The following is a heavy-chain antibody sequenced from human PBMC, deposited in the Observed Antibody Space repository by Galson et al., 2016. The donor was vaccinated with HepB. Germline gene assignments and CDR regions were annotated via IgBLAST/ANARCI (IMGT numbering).Heavy chain of an antibody. CDR2: ISWNSNNI. D-gene: IGHD2/OR15-2a*01. CDR3: ASESHVGTTFYYFDS. Sequence: SLRLSCAASGFTFDDYAMNWVRQIPGKGLEWVSRISWNSNNIGYADSVKGRFTISRDNAKNSLYLQMNSLRVEDTAFYFCASESHVGTTFYYFDSWGQGTLVTVSS. CDR1: GFTFDDYA. J-gene: IGHJ4*02. V-gene: IGHV3-9*01.